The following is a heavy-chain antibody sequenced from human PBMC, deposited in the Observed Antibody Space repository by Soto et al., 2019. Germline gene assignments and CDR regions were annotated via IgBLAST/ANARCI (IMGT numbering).Heavy chain of an antibody. CDR1: GFTFSSYA. CDR2: ISFSDGGT. D-gene: IGHD2-15*01. V-gene: IGHV3-23*01. J-gene: IGHJ2*01. CDR3: VKDDRILGRRYFDL. Sequence: GGSLRLSCAASGFTFSSYAMTWVRQAPGKGLEWVSSISFSDGGTYYADSVKGRLTISRDNSKNTLFLQMNSLGVEDTAVYYCVKDDRILGRRYFDLWGRGTLVTVSS.